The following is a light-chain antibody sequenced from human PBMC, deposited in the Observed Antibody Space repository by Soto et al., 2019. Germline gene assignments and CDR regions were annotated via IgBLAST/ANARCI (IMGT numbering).Light chain of an antibody. CDR1: SSDVGGYNY. J-gene: IGLJ2*01. Sequence: QSALTQPPSASGSPGQSVAISCRGTSSDVGGYNYVSWYQQHPGNAPKLMIYDVNKRPSGVPDRFSGYKSGNTASLTVSGLQADDEADYYCISYAGSNKPAFGGGTKLTVL. V-gene: IGLV2-8*01. CDR2: DVN. CDR3: ISYAGSNKPA.